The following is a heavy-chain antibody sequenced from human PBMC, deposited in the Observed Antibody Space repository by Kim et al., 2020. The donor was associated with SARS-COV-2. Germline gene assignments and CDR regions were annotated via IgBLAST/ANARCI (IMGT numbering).Heavy chain of an antibody. CDR3: ARLNNIVVVPAALDY. CDR2: ISSSGSTI. Sequence: GGSLRLSCAASGFTFSSYEMNWVRQAPGKGLEWVSYISSSGSTIYYADSVKGRFTISRDNAKNSLYLQMNSLRAEDTAVYYCARLNNIVVVPAALDYWGQGTLVTVSS. D-gene: IGHD2-2*01. CDR1: GFTFSSYE. V-gene: IGHV3-48*03. J-gene: IGHJ4*02.